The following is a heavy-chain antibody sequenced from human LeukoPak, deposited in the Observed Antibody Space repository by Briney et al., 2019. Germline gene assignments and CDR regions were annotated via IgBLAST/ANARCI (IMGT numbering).Heavy chain of an antibody. D-gene: IGHD3-9*01. V-gene: IGHV4-59*08. CDR2: IYYSGST. CDR1: GGSISSYY. J-gene: IGHJ4*02. CDR3: ARLIARGRYFDWLLLGYFDY. Sequence: PSETLSLTCTVSGGSISSYYWSWIRQPPGKGLEWIGDIYYSGSTNYNPSLKSRVTISVDTSKNQFSLKLSSVTAADTAVYYCARLIARGRYFDWLLLGYFDYWGQGTLVTVSS.